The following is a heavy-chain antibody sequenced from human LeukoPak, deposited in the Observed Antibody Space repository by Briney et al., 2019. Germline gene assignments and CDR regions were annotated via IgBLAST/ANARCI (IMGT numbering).Heavy chain of an antibody. J-gene: IGHJ6*02. CDR3: ARERDQWLSYCYYYYGMDV. V-gene: IGHV3-30*04. CDR2: ISYDGSNK. Sequence: QSGGSLRLSCAASGFTFSSYAMHWVRQAPGKGLEWVAVISYDGSNKYYADSVKGRFTISRDNSKNTLYLQMNSLRAEDTAVYYCARERDQWLSYCYYYYGMDVWGQGTTVTVSS. D-gene: IGHD5-12*01. CDR1: GFTFSSYA.